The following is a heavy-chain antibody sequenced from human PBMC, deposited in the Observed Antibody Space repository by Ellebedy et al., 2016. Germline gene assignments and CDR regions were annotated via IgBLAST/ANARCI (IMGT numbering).Heavy chain of an antibody. V-gene: IGHV4-59*02. Sequence: SETLSLXXTVSGDPGTNYYFNWIRQPPGKGLEWIWLVSSSGATIYNPSLSSRVAISLSTSQNQFSLRLNSVIAADTAVYFCAGGSGWLPDSWGQGTLVTVSS. CDR2: VSSSGAT. J-gene: IGHJ5*01. CDR1: GDPGTNYY. CDR3: AGGSGWLPDS. D-gene: IGHD3-16*01.